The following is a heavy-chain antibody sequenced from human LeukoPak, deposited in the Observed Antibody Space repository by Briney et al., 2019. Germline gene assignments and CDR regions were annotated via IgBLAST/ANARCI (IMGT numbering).Heavy chain of an antibody. CDR1: GYTGTSYD. CDR2: MNPNSGNT. CDR3: ARAAVARRPLGY. V-gene: IGHV1-8*01. Sequence: GASVKVSCKAAGYTGTSYDFYWVRQATRQGIELKGWMNPNSGNTGNAQKFQSRVTMTTNTSIKTAYMELSSLRSEDTAVYYCARAAVARRPLGYWGQGTLVTVSS. J-gene: IGHJ4*02. D-gene: IGHD6-19*01.